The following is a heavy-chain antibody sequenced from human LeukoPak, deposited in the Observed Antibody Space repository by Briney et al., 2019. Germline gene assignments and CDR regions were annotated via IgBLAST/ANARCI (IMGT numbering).Heavy chain of an antibody. D-gene: IGHD5-24*01. Sequence: PGGSLRLSCAASGFTFSSYGMHWVRQAPGKRLEWVAFIRYDGSNKYYADSVKGRFTISRDNSKNTLYLQMNSLRAEDTAVYYCATPGGLQFLPVDYWGQGTLVTVSS. J-gene: IGHJ4*02. CDR1: GFTFSSYG. CDR2: IRYDGSNK. CDR3: ATPGGLQFLPVDY. V-gene: IGHV3-30*02.